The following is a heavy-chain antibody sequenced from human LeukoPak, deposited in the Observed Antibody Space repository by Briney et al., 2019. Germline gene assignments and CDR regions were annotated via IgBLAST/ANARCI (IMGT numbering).Heavy chain of an antibody. V-gene: IGHV3-49*03. Sequence: GGSLRLSCTSPGFTFREFAVSWFRQAPGKGLEWIGFIRSSIYGGTPKAAASVKGRFIFSRDDSKGVAYLRMNSLKTEDTAVYYCSREWGNGNDLRPDYWGQGTLVTVSS. CDR3: SREWGNGNDLRPDY. D-gene: IGHD1-1*01. CDR2: IRSSIYGGTP. CDR1: GFTFREFA. J-gene: IGHJ4*02.